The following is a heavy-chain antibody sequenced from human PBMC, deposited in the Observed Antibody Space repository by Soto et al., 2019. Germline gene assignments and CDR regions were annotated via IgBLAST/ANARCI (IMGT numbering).Heavy chain of an antibody. CDR1: GGSISSYY. CDR2: IYYSGST. V-gene: IGHV4-59*01. D-gene: IGHD3-3*01. J-gene: IGHJ6*02. CDR3: ARSYDFWSGYPRDYYYGMDV. Sequence: SETLSLTCTVSGGSISSYYWSWIRQPPGKGLEWIGYIYYSGSTNYNPSLKSRATISVDTSKNQFSLKLSSVTAADTAVYYCARSYDFWSGYPRDYYYGMDVWGQGTTVTVSS.